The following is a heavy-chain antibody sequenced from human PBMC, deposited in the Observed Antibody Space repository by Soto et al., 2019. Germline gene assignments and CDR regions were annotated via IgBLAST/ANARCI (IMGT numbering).Heavy chain of an antibody. Sequence: PSENLYLTCAVSGGSISSSNWWRWVRQPPGKGLEWIGEIYHSGSTNYNPSLKNRVTISVDKSKNQFSLKLSSVTAADTAVYYCARDLPGIAVAGHDAFDIWGQGTMLTVSS. CDR3: ARDLPGIAVAGHDAFDI. CDR1: GGSISSSNW. J-gene: IGHJ3*02. CDR2: IYHSGST. V-gene: IGHV4-4*02. D-gene: IGHD6-19*01.